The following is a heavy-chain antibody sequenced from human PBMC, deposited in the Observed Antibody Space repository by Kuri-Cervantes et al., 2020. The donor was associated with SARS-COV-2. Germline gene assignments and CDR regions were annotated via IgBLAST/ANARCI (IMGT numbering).Heavy chain of an antibody. CDR2: ISSSSSYI. CDR1: GFTFSSYS. V-gene: IGHV3-21*01. Sequence: GGSLRLSCAASGFTFSSYSMNWVRQAPGKGLEWVSSISSSSSYIYYADSVKGRFTISRDNAKNSLYLQMNSLRAEDTAVYYCAGEAPCRIVGAICYGMDVWGQGTTVTVSS. CDR3: AGEAPCRIVGAICYGMDV. D-gene: IGHD1-26*01. J-gene: IGHJ6*02.